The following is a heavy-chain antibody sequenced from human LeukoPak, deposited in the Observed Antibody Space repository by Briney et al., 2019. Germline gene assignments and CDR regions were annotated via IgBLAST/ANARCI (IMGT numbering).Heavy chain of an antibody. CDR1: GGSISSSSYY. V-gene: IGHV4-39*07. Sequence: SETLSLTCTVSGGSISSSSYYWGWVRQPPGKGLEWIGSIYYSGSTYYNPSLKSRVTISVDTSKNQFSLKLSSVTAADTAVYYCARGRGYSQDYWGLGTLVTVSS. J-gene: IGHJ4*02. D-gene: IGHD5-18*01. CDR2: IYYSGST. CDR3: ARGRGYSQDY.